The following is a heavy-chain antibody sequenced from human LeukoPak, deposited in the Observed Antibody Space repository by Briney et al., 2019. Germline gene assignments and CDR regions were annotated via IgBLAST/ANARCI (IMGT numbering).Heavy chain of an antibody. Sequence: PGGSLRLSCAASGFTFSSYGMSWVRQAPGKGLEWVSAISGSGGSTYYADSVKGRFTISRDNSKNTLYLQMNSLRAEDTAVYYCAKDGGEMATISRFYYFDYWGQGTLVTVSS. CDR1: GFTFSSYG. V-gene: IGHV3-23*01. D-gene: IGHD5-24*01. J-gene: IGHJ4*02. CDR2: ISGSGGST. CDR3: AKDGGEMATISRFYYFDY.